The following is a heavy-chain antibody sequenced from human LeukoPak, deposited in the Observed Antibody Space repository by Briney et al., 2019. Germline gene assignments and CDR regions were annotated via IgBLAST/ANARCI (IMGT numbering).Heavy chain of an antibody. J-gene: IGHJ5*01. CDR2: IDSGGGT. Sequence: PGGSLRLSCAASGFTFSSYFMTGVRQAPGKGLEWVSVIDSGGGTYYADSEKGRFTASREISRNTVFLPLTGPRAEAKAIYYCARDWNGDYAFETWGHGTLVIVSS. V-gene: IGHV3-66*01. CDR3: ARDWNGDYAFET. D-gene: IGHD1-1*01. CDR1: GFTFSSYF.